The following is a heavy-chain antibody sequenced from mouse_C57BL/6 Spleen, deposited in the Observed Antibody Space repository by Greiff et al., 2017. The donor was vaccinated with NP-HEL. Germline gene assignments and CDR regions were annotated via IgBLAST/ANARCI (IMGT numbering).Heavy chain of an antibody. CDR2: IYPRDGST. CDR1: GYTFTDHP. J-gene: IGHJ4*01. Sequence: QVQLQQSDAELVKPGASVKISCKVSGYTFTDHPIHWMKQRPEQGLEWIGYIYPRDGSTKYNEKFQGKATLTADKSSSTAYMQLNSLTSEDSAVYFCARCYYGSSPYYAMDYWGQGTSVTVSS. CDR3: ARCYYGSSPYYAMDY. V-gene: IGHV1-78*01. D-gene: IGHD1-1*01.